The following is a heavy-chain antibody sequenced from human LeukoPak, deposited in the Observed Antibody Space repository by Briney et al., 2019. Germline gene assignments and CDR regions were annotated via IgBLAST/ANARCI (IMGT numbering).Heavy chain of an antibody. V-gene: IGHV3-23*01. J-gene: IGHJ4*02. CDR2: ITIGGGGS. CDR3: ATVLDYYTNFEY. D-gene: IGHD3/OR15-3a*01. CDR1: GGSFSGYY. Sequence: PSENLSLTRAVYGGSFSGYYWSWMRQPQGKGLEWVSAITIGGGGSSYADSVKGRFTISRDNSKNMLFLEMNSLRAEDTAVYYCATVLDYYTNFEYWGQGTLVTVSS.